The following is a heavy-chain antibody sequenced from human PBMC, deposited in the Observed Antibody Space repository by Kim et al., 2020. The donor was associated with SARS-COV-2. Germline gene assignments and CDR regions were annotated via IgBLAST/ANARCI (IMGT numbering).Heavy chain of an antibody. J-gene: IGHJ6*02. CDR2: IYYSGST. CDR1: GGSISSYY. V-gene: IGHV4-59*01. D-gene: IGHD1-26*01. CDR3: ARSLGGSYYYYGMDV. Sequence: SETLSLTCTVSGGSISSYYWSWIRQPPGKGLEWIGYIYYSGSTNYNPSLKSRVTISVDTSKNQFSLKLSSVTAADTAVYYCARSLGGSYYYYGMDVWGQGTTVTVSS.